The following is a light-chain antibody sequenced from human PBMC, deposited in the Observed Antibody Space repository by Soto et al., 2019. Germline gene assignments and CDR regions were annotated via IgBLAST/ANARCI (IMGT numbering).Light chain of an antibody. CDR2: ATD. V-gene: IGKV1-39*01. J-gene: IGKJ5*01. Sequence: DIQMTQSPSCLYASVGDRVTITCRASQTITNYLNWYQQQSGKAPKLLXYATDTLQSGVPSRFSGSGSGTDFTLTISSLEPEDFGVYYCQQRSNWMITFGQGTRLEIK. CDR1: QTITNY. CDR3: QQRSNWMIT.